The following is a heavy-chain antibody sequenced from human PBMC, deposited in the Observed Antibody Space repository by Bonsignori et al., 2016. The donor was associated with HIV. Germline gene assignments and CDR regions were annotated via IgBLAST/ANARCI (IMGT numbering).Heavy chain of an antibody. V-gene: IGHV3-74*01. D-gene: IGHD3-3*01. CDR3: ASADYDFWSGYYTGGY. J-gene: IGHJ4*02. CDR2: INSDGSST. CDR1: DSPSVATG. Sequence: GGSRDSPVQPLDSPSVATGCTGSAKLQGRGWCGVSRINSDGSSTSYADSVKGRFTISRDNAKNTLYLQMNSLRAEDTAVYYCASADYDFWSGYYTGGYWGQGTLVTVSS.